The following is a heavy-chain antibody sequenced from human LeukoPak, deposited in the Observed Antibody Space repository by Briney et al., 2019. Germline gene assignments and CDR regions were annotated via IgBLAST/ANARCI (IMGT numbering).Heavy chain of an antibody. CDR2: IYYSGIT. CDR3: ARHAVYSGDYSFWFDP. CDR1: GGSITTYY. Sequence: SETLSLTCTVSGGSITTYYWSWIRQPPGKGLEWIAYIYYSGITNYNPSLKSRVSISVDTSKNLFSLSLSSVTAADTAVYYCARHAVYSGDYSFWFDPWGLGTLVTASS. D-gene: IGHD1-26*01. V-gene: IGHV4-59*08. J-gene: IGHJ5*02.